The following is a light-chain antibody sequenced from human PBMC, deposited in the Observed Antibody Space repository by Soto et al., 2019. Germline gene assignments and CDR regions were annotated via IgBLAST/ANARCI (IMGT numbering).Light chain of an antibody. Sequence: DVQMTQSPSTLSASVGDRVTITCRASQSIRTSLAWYQQKPGKAPKLLIYQASTLEGGVPSRFSGSGSGTEFTLTISSLQPDDFATYYCQQYSNYLYTFGQGTKLEI. V-gene: IGKV1-5*03. CDR2: QAS. CDR3: QQYSNYLYT. J-gene: IGKJ2*01. CDR1: QSIRTS.